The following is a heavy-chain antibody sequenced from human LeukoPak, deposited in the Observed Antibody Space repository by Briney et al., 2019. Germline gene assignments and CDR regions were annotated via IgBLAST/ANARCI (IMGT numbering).Heavy chain of an antibody. CDR1: GFTFSSYA. Sequence: PGGSLRLSCAASGFTFSSYAMSWVRQAPGKGLEWVSAISGSGGSTYYADSVKGRFTISRDNSKNTLYLQMNSLRAEDTAVYYCAKYHDFWSGYPFYYYYMDVWGKGTTVTVSS. D-gene: IGHD3-3*01. CDR3: AKYHDFWSGYPFYYYYMDV. V-gene: IGHV3-23*01. CDR2: ISGSGGST. J-gene: IGHJ6*03.